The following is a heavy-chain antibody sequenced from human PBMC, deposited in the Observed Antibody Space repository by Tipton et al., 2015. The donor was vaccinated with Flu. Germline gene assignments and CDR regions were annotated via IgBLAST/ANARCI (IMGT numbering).Heavy chain of an antibody. CDR2: IYSSGST. Sequence: LRLSCTVSTNSISNYYWSWIRQPAGKGLEWIGRIYSSGSTNYNPSLKSRVTMSVDTSKNQFSLKLSSVTAADTAVYYCARRGLSYFDCWGQGTLVTVSS. V-gene: IGHV4-4*07. D-gene: IGHD3-10*01. J-gene: IGHJ4*02. CDR1: TNSISNYY. CDR3: ARRGLSYFDC.